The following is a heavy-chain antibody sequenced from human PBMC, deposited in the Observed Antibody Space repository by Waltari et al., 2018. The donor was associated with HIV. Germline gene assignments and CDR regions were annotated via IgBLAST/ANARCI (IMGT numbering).Heavy chain of an antibody. CDR1: GFPLNSVW. CDR3: TSEEDYGSGSHFDY. J-gene: IGHJ4*02. CDR2: IKTKGDGGAT. Sequence: EVQLVESGGDLLQPGGCLRLSCAASGFPLNSVWMGWVRQAPGKGLEWVGRIKTKGDGGATDYAAAVKGRFTISRDDSKNTVYLQMNSLKIEDTAVYYCTSEEDYGSGSHFDYWGQGTLVTVSS. D-gene: IGHD3-10*01. V-gene: IGHV3-15*01.